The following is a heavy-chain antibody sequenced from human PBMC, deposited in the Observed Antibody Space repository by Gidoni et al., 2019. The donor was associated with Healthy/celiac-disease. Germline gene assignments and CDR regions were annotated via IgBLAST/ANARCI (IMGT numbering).Heavy chain of an antibody. V-gene: IGHV4-31*03. CDR2: IYYSGST. CDR1: GGSISSGGYY. CDR3: ARERGVYSFEGAVADGYYYGMDV. Sequence: QVQLQESGPGLVQPSQTLSLTCTVSGGSISSGGYYWSWIRQHPGKGLEWIGYIYYSGSTYYNPSLKSRVTISVDTAKNQFSLKLSSVTAADTAVYYCARERGVYSFEGAVADGYYYGMDVWGQGTTVTVSS. J-gene: IGHJ6*02. D-gene: IGHD6-19*01.